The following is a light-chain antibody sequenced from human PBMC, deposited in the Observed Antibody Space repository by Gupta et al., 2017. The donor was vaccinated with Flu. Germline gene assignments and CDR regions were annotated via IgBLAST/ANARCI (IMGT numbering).Light chain of an antibody. CDR3: QQYYYYPWT. CDR1: QHISSY. J-gene: IGKJ1*01. Sequence: AVRMTQSPSSFSASTGDRVTITCRANQHISSYLAWYQQNPGKAPKLLISAASTLQSGIPSRFSGSGSGTDFTLTISCLQSEDFATYYCQQYYYYPWTFGQGTKVEIK. V-gene: IGKV1-8*01. CDR2: AAS.